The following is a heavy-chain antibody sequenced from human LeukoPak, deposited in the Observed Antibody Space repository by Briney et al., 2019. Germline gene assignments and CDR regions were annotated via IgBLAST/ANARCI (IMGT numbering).Heavy chain of an antibody. CDR1: GFTVNNTY. CDR3: AKDSEDSGSYSFDP. V-gene: IGHV3-23*01. D-gene: IGHD1-26*01. J-gene: IGHJ5*02. CDR2: ISGSGGST. Sequence: PGGFLRLSCAASGFTVNNTYVSWVRQAPGKGLEWVSAISGSGGSTYYADSVKGRFTISRDNSKNTLYLQMNSLRAEDTAVYYCAKDSEDSGSYSFDPWGQGTLVTVSS.